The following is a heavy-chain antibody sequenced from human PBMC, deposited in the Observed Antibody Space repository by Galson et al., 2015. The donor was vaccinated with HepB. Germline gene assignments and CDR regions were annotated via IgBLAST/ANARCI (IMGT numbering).Heavy chain of an antibody. CDR1: GDSVSSHSAA. D-gene: IGHD6-13*01. V-gene: IGHV6-1*01. CDR3: ARGSSWTNWFDP. Sequence: CAISGDSVSSHSAAWNWIRQSPSRGLEWLGRTYYRSEWYNDYAVSVKSRITINPDTSKNQFSLQLNSVTPEDTAVYYCARGSSWTNWFDPWGQGTLVTVSS. CDR2: TYYRSEWYN. J-gene: IGHJ5*02.